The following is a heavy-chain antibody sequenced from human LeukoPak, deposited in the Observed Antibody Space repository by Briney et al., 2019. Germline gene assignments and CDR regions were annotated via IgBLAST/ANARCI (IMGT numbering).Heavy chain of an antibody. D-gene: IGHD2-2*01. V-gene: IGHV1-2*02. CDR3: ARKSASRATSEFDY. Sequence: GASVTVSCKASGYTFTGYYMHWVRQAPGQGLEWMGYINPNSGGTNYAQKFQGRVTMTRDTSISTAYMELSRLTSDDTAVYYCARKSASRATSEFDYWGQGTLVTVSS. CDR2: INPNSGGT. J-gene: IGHJ4*02. CDR1: GYTFTGYY.